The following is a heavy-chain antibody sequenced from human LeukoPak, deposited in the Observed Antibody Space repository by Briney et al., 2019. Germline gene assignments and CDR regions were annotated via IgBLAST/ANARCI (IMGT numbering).Heavy chain of an antibody. CDR1: GGSVSSGSYY. CDR3: ARTIHLGAYFDY. CDR2: IYYSGST. Sequence: SETLSLTCTVSGGSVSSGSYYWSWIRQPPGKGLEWIGYIYYSGSTNYNPSLKSRVTMSVDTSKNQFSLKLTSVTAADTAVYFCARTIHLGAYFDYWGQGTLVTVSS. D-gene: IGHD2-2*02. J-gene: IGHJ4*02. V-gene: IGHV4-61*01.